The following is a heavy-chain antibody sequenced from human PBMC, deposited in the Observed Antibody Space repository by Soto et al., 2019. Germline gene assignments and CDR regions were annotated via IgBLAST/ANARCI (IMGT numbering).Heavy chain of an antibody. D-gene: IGHD3-3*01. CDR3: ARDGDPGYSFWSGPVGGGRFDP. Sequence: QVQLVQSGAEVKEPGSSVNVSCKTSGGTFGNTAVTWVRQVPGQGPEWIGGIVPLFGTANYAQKFRGRVMITADESTSTAYMDLSSLRSDDTAIYYCARDGDPGYSFWSGPVGGGRFDPWGQGTLVTVSS. CDR2: IVPLFGTA. V-gene: IGHV1-69*12. CDR1: GGTFGNTA. J-gene: IGHJ5*02.